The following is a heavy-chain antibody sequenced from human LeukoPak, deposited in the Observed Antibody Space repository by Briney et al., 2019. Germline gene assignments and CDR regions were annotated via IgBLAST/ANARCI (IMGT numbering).Heavy chain of an antibody. D-gene: IGHD2-8*01. Sequence: GGSLRLSCAASGFTFSYAWMTWVRQAPGKGLEWVGRIKSKPDNGTTDYAAPVKGRFTISRDDSKNTLYLQMNSLKPDDTAVYFCTVDPEVYYFDYWGQGTLVTVSS. J-gene: IGHJ4*02. V-gene: IGHV3-15*01. CDR3: TVDPEVYYFDY. CDR1: GFTFSYAW. CDR2: IKSKPDNGTT.